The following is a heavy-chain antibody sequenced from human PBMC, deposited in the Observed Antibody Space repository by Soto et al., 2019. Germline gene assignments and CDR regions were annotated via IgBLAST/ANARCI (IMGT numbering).Heavy chain of an antibody. CDR2: FYADTSA. CDR1: GVSISSAF. Sequence: SATLSLTCSVSGVSISSAFWSWILQPAGKGLEYVGRFYADTSANENPSLKSRLSMSRDMSKNQLSPRLTSVTAADTGVYYCVKDRVALAGFDVWGHGTLVTVSS. J-gene: IGHJ4*01. D-gene: IGHD6-19*01. V-gene: IGHV4-4*07. CDR3: VKDRVALAGFDV.